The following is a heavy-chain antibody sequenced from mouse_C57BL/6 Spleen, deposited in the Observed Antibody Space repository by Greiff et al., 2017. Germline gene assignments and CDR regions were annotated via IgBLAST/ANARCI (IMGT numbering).Heavy chain of an antibody. J-gene: IGHJ1*03. CDR3: ERGRLRQDWYFEV. CDR1: GYTFTSYW. Sequence: QVQLQQPGAELVKPRASVKLSCKASGYTFTSYWMQWVKQRPGQGLEWIGEIDPSDSYTNYNQKFKGKATLTVDTSSTTAYMQLSSLTSEDSAVYYCERGRLRQDWYFEVWGTGTTVTVSS. V-gene: IGHV1-50*01. D-gene: IGHD2-2*01. CDR2: IDPSDSYT.